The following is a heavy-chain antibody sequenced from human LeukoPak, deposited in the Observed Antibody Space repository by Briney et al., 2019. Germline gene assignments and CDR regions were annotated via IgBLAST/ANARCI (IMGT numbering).Heavy chain of an antibody. Sequence: GGSLRLSCAASGFTFSSYWMSWVRQAPGKGLEWVANIKQDGSEKYYVDSVKGRFTISRDNAKNSLYLQMNSLRAEGTAVYYCARDDYGDYARYWGQGTLVTVSS. CDR1: GFTFSSYW. CDR2: IKQDGSEK. D-gene: IGHD4-17*01. V-gene: IGHV3-7*01. CDR3: ARDDYGDYARY. J-gene: IGHJ4*02.